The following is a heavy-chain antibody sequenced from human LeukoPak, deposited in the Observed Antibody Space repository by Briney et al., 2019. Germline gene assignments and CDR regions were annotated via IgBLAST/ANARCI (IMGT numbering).Heavy chain of an antibody. CDR2: ISGSGGNT. D-gene: IGHD4-17*01. V-gene: IGHV3-23*01. J-gene: IGHJ4*02. CDR1: GFTFSNYA. CDR3: ANGNNGDYVRLDY. Sequence: GGSLRLSCAASGFTFSNYAMTWVRQAPGKGLEWVSVISGSGGNTYYADSVKGRFTISRDISKNTLYLQMNSLRAEDTAVYYCANGNNGDYVRLDYWGQGTLVTVSS.